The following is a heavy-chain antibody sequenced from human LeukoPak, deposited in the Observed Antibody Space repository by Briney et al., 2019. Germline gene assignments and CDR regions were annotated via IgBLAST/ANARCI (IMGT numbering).Heavy chain of an antibody. D-gene: IGHD4-11*01. CDR3: ARETDYSHPNYFDP. V-gene: IGHV4-4*02. CDR2: IHRSGST. Sequence: SETLSLTCAVSGGSISSSNWWSWARQPPGKGLEWIGQIHRSGSTNYNPSLKNRLIISLDRSKNQFSLSLNSVTAADTALYFCARETDYSHPNYFDPWGQGILVTVSS. CDR1: GGSISSSNW. J-gene: IGHJ5*02.